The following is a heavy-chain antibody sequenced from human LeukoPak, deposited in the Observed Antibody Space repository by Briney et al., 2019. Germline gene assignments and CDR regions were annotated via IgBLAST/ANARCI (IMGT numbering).Heavy chain of an antibody. CDR3: ARLKFYDSTGYSPGYYMDV. D-gene: IGHD3-22*01. Sequence: SETLSLTCTVSGGSIISNYWSWIRQSAGTGLEWIGRIYGSGITDYNTSLKSRVTMSLDTSRKQFSLRLTSVTAADTAVYYCARLKFYDSTGYSPGYYMDVWGQRDHGLRLL. J-gene: IGHJ6*03. CDR1: GGSIISNY. V-gene: IGHV4-4*07. CDR2: IYGSGIT.